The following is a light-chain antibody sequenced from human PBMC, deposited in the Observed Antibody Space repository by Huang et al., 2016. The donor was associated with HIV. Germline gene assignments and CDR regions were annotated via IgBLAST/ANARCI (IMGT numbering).Light chain of an antibody. V-gene: IGKV3-15*01. J-gene: IGKJ2*02. CDR3: QQYNNWPGCT. Sequence: EIVMTQSPATLSVSPGETATVSCRASQSVSSNLAWYQQKPGQPPRLRIYGASTRATGIPARFGGSGSGTEFTLTISSLQSEDFAIYYCQQYNNWPGCTFGQGTKLEIK. CDR2: GAS. CDR1: QSVSSN.